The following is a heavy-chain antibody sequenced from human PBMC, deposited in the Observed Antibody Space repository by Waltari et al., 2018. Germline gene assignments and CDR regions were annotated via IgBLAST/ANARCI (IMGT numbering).Heavy chain of an antibody. CDR3: ARGQFRGVGATIPYFDY. V-gene: IGHV4-38-2*01. Sequence: QVQLQESGPGLVKPSETLSLTCAVSGYSISRGYYWDWIRQPPGKGLEWIGSIYHSGSTYYNPSLKSRVTISVDTSKNQFSLKLSSVTAADTAVYYCARGQFRGVGATIPYFDYWGQGTLVTVSS. D-gene: IGHD1-26*01. CDR1: GYSISRGYY. J-gene: IGHJ4*02. CDR2: IYHSGST.